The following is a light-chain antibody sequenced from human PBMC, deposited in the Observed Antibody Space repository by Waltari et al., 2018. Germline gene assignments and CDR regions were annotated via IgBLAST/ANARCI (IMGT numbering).Light chain of an antibody. J-gene: IGLJ2*01. Sequence: SYEVTPPPSVSVSPGQTASLTCYGANLAHKYTSWYQQRPGQSPRLVMHQNNIRPSGIPERFSGSSSGNTATLTISGTQSMDEAVYYCQTWDLITVTFGGGTQLTVL. CDR2: QNN. CDR1: NLAHKY. CDR3: QTWDLITVT. V-gene: IGLV3-1*01.